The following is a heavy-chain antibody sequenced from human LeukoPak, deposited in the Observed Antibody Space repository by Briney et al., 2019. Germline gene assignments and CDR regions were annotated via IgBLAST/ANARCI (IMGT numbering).Heavy chain of an antibody. CDR3: AKDRWYSSSSDAFDI. V-gene: IGHV3-23*01. CDR1: GLTFSSYA. D-gene: IGHD6-6*01. J-gene: IGHJ3*02. Sequence: GGSLRLSCAASGLTFSSYAMSWVRQAPGKGLEWVSAISGSGGSTYYADSVKGRFTISRDNSKNTLYLQMNSLRAEDTAVYYCAKDRWYSSSSDAFDIWGQGTMVTVSS. CDR2: ISGSGGST.